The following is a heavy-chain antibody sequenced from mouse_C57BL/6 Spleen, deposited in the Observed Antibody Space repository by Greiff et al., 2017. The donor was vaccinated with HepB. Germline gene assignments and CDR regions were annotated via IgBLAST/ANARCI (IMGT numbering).Heavy chain of an antibody. CDR2: INYDGSST. CDR1: GFTFSDYY. J-gene: IGHJ4*01. V-gene: IGHV5-16*01. Sequence: EVQVVESEGGLVQPGSSMKLSCTASGFTFSDYYMAWVRQVPEKGLEWVANINYDGSSTYYLDSLKSRFIISRDNAKNILYLQMSSLKSEDTATYYCARIMVTTLRAMDYWGQGTSVTVSS. CDR3: ARIMVTTLRAMDY. D-gene: IGHD2-2*01.